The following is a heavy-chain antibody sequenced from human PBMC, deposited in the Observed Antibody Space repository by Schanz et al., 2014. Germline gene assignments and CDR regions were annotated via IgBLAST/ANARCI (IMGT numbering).Heavy chain of an antibody. CDR3: AAMWGYGTATACQILEVLDV. Sequence: VQLVQSGDEVKKPGASVKVSCKTSGYTFSDYGITWVRQAPGQGLEWVGWISPYTGNTHYFDKMEVRLHMPTATSTSTAYMELRSLISVDTAMYYCAAMWGYGTATACQILEVLDVWGQGTMVTVSS. J-gene: IGHJ3*01. V-gene: IGHV1-18*01. CDR1: GYTFSDYG. D-gene: IGHD2-8*02. CDR2: ISPYTGNT.